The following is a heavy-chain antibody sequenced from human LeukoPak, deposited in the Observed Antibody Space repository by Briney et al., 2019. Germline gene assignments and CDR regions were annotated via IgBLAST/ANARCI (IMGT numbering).Heavy chain of an antibody. CDR3: AELGITMIGGV. D-gene: IGHD3-10*02. CDR1: GFSFRTYG. Sequence: GGSLRLSCAASGFSFRTYGMSWVRQAPGKRLEWVSGISGSGDNTHNADFVKGRFTISRDNAKNSLYLQMNSLRAEDTAVYYCAELGITMIGGVWGKGTTVTISS. J-gene: IGHJ6*04. V-gene: IGHV3-23*01. CDR2: ISGSGDNT.